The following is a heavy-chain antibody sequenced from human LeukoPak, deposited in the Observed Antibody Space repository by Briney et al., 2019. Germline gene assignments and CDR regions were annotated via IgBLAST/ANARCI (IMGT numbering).Heavy chain of an antibody. J-gene: IGHJ5*01. CDR3: ARVGCTSTSCYTDS. Sequence: SETLSLTCTVSGDSISTYYWSWIRQPPGKGLEWVGYMYYSGSTNYNPSLKSRVTISLDTPKNQFSLRLNSVTAADTAVYYCARVGCTSTSCYTDSWGQGTLVTVSS. D-gene: IGHD2-2*02. CDR1: GDSISTYY. CDR2: MYYSGST. V-gene: IGHV4-59*01.